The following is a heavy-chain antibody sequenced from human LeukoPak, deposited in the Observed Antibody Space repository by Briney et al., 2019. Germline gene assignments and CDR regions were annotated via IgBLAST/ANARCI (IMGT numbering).Heavy chain of an antibody. J-gene: IGHJ6*02. CDR1: GYTFTSYG. CDR3: ARRLMVYAGVYGMDV. Sequence: ASVKVSCKASGYTFTSYGISWVRQAPGQGLEWMGWISAYNGNTNYAQKLQGRVTMTTDTSTSTAYMELRSLRSGDTAVYYCARRLMVYAGVYGMDVWGQGTTVTVSS. D-gene: IGHD2-8*01. CDR2: ISAYNGNT. V-gene: IGHV1-18*01.